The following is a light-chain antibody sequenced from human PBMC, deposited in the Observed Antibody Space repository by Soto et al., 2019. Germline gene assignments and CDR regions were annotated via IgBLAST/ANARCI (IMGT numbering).Light chain of an antibody. Sequence: DIVMTQSPLSLPVTPGEPASISCRSSQSLLHSNGYNYLDWYLQKPGQSPQLLIYLGSNRASGVPERFSGSGSGTDFTLKISRVEAEDFGVYYCMQALRTPVTFGQGTRLEIK. J-gene: IGKJ5*01. V-gene: IGKV2-28*01. CDR3: MQALRTPVT. CDR1: QSLLHSNGYNY. CDR2: LGS.